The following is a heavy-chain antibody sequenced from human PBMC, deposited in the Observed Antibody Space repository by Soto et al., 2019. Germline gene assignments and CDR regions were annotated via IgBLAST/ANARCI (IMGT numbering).Heavy chain of an antibody. V-gene: IGHV3-23*01. CDR1: GFTFSSYA. J-gene: IGHJ5*01. Sequence: GGSLRLSCAASGFTFSSYAMSWVRQAPGKGLEWVSAISGSGGSRYYADSVKGRFTISRDNSKNTLYLQMNSLRAEDSAVYCCASASVASSGSKGNNWFESWGQGALVPVSS. CDR3: ASASVASSGSKGNNWFES. CDR2: ISGSGGSR. D-gene: IGHD3-22*01.